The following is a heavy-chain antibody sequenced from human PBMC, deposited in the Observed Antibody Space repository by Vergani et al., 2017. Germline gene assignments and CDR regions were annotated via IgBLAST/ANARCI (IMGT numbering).Heavy chain of an antibody. V-gene: IGHV4-30-4*01. J-gene: IGHJ4*02. Sequence: QLQLQESGPGLVKPSQTLSLTCTVSGGSISRGDYYWSWIRQPPGKGLEWIGYIYYSGSTYYNPSLKSRVTISVDTSKNQFSLKLSSVTAADTAVYYCARDREYSYEIDYWGQGTLVTVSS. CDR2: IYYSGST. D-gene: IGHD5-18*01. CDR1: GGSISRGDYY. CDR3: ARDREYSYEIDY.